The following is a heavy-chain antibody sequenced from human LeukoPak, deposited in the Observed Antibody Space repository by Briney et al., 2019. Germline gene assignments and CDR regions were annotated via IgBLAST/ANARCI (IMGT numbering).Heavy chain of an antibody. D-gene: IGHD6-19*01. Sequence: GGSLRLSCAASGFTFSNSVMSWVRQAPAKGLEWVSGISGSGDSTYYADSVKGRFTISRDNSKNTLYLQMNSLRVEDTAAYYCAKXRAPSGWFNSDYWGQGTLVTVCS. J-gene: IGHJ4*02. CDR2: ISGSGDST. CDR3: AKXRAPSGWFNSDY. V-gene: IGHV3-23*01. CDR1: GFTFSNSV.